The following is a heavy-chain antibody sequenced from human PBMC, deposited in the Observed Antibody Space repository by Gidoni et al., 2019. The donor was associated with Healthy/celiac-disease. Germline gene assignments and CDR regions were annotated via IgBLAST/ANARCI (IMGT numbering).Heavy chain of an antibody. CDR1: GFTFSSYW. V-gene: IGHV3-7*01. CDR3: ARGLYSGSYYTY. J-gene: IGHJ4*02. D-gene: IGHD1-26*01. CDR2: IKQDGSEK. Sequence: EVQLVESGGGLVQPGGSLRLSCAASGFTFSSYWMSWVLQAPGKGLEWVANIKQDGSEKYYVDSVKGRFTISRDNAKNSLYLQINSLRAEDTAVYYCARGLYSGSYYTYWGQGTLVTVSS.